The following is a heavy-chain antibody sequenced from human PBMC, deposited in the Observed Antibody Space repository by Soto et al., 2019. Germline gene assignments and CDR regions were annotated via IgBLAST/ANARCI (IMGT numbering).Heavy chain of an antibody. D-gene: IGHD3-10*01. CDR3: ARGNAMVPENYFDY. CDR2: ISAYNGNT. Sequence: APVKVSCKASGYTFTSYGISWVRQAPGQGLEWMGWISAYNGNTNYAQKLQGRVTMTTDTSTSTAYMELRSLRSDDTAVYYCARGNAMVPENYFDYWGQGTLVTVSS. CDR1: GYTFTSYG. J-gene: IGHJ4*02. V-gene: IGHV1-18*01.